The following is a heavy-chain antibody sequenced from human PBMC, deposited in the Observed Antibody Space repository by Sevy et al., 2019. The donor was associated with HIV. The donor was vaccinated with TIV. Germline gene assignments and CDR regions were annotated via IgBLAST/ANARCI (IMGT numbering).Heavy chain of an antibody. CDR2: IWYDGSNK. CDR3: VRGRDYGNFDY. V-gene: IGHV3-33*01. J-gene: IGHJ4*02. D-gene: IGHD4-17*01. Sequence: GGSLRLSCAASGFNFSIYGIHWVRQAPGKGLEWVALIWYDGSNKYYADSVKGRFTISRDNSKNTLSLQMNSLRAEDTAVYYCVRGRDYGNFDYWGQGTLVTVSS. CDR1: GFNFSIYG.